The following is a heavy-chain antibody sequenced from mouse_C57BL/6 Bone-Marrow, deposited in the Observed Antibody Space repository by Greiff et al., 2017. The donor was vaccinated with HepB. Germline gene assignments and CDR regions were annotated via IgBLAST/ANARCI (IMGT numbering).Heavy chain of an antibody. CDR2: ISSGGDYI. CDR3: TREYDYDGGALDY. Sequence: EVQRVESGEGLVKPGGSLKLSCAASGFTFSSYAMSWVRQTPEKRLEWVAYISSGGDYIYYADTVKGRFTISRDNARNTLYLQMSSLKSEDTAMYYCTREYDYDGGALDYWGQGTTLTVSS. CDR1: GFTFSSYA. D-gene: IGHD2-4*01. J-gene: IGHJ2*01. V-gene: IGHV5-9-1*02.